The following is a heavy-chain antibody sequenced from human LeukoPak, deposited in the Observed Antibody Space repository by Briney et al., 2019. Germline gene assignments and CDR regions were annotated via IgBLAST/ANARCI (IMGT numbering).Heavy chain of an antibody. D-gene: IGHD1-26*01. Sequence: SETLSLTCTVSGGTISTSSYYFAWIRQPPGKGLEWIGSVYYSGSTYYHPSLKSRVTISIDTSKNQFSLNLNSVTAADTAVYYCARAPSGVSFDYWGQGTLVTVSS. CDR2: VYYSGST. J-gene: IGHJ4*02. CDR3: ARAPSGVSFDY. V-gene: IGHV4-39*07. CDR1: GGTISTSSYY.